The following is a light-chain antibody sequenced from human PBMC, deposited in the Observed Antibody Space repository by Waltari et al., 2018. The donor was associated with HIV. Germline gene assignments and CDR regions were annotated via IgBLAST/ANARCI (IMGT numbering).Light chain of an antibody. J-gene: IGLJ1*01. CDR3: QVWDSSSDAYV. V-gene: IGLV3-21*04. CDR1: NIGRNS. CDR2: YDR. Sequence: SYVLAQPPSVSVASGKKARITCGGNNIGRNSVHCYQQKPGQAPVVVIYYDRDRPSGIPERFSGSNSGNTATLTISRVEAGDEADYYCQVWDSSSDAYVFGTGTKVTVL.